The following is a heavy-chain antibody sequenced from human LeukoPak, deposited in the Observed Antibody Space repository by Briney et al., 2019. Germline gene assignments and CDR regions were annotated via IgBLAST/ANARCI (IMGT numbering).Heavy chain of an antibody. V-gene: IGHV4-4*07. CDR3: ERDRYYFDSSSYRFDY. D-gene: IGHD3-22*01. CDR2: IYTSGST. CDR1: GGSISSYY. J-gene: IGHJ4*02. Sequence: KPSETLSLTCSVSGGSISSYYWSWIRQPAGKGLEWIGRIYTSGSTNYNPSLKSRVTVSVDTSKNQFSLKLSSVTAADTAVYYCERDRYYFDSSSYRFDYWGRGTLVTVSS.